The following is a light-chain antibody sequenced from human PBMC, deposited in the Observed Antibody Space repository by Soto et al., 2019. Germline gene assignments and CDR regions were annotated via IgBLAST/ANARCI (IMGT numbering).Light chain of an antibody. V-gene: IGKV3-20*01. CDR3: QQYGSSPWT. CDR1: QSVIANF. J-gene: IGKJ1*01. CDR2: GAS. Sequence: DIVLTQSPGTLSLPPGERATLSCRASQSVIANFLAWYQQKPGQAPRLLIYGASTRATGIPDRFSGSGSGPDFTLSISILEPDDFAVYYCQQYGSSPWTFGQGTKVEIK.